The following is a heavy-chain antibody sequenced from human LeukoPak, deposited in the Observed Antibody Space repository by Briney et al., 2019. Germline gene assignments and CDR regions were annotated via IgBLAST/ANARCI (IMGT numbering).Heavy chain of an antibody. CDR2: IREDGNKE. J-gene: IGHJ4*02. V-gene: IGHV3-7*01. D-gene: IGHD1-26*01. CDR3: ARDEVGGPLKY. CDR1: DFIFTKYW. Sequence: GGSLRLSCLASDFIFTKYWMTWVRQAPGKGLEWVANIREDGNKEDYIDSVRGRFSISRDNAKNSLYLQMNSLRAEDSAVYYCARDEVGGPLKYWGQGVLVTVSS.